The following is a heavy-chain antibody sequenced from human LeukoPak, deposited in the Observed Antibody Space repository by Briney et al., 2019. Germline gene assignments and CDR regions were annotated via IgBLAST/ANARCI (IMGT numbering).Heavy chain of an antibody. CDR3: ATEERPEAVFDS. J-gene: IGHJ4*01. CDR2: ISHDGNIK. D-gene: IGHD6-19*01. Sequence: GGSLRLSCAASGLSFNTFGFHWVRQAPGKGLEWVALISHDGNIKYYADSAKGRFTISRDNSKNTLYLQVNSLRTDDSAVYYCATEERPEAVFDSWGHGNLVSVSS. V-gene: IGHV3-30*03. CDR1: GLSFNTFG.